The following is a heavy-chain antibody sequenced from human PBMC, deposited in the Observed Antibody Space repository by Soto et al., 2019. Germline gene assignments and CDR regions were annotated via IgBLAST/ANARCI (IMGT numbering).Heavy chain of an antibody. D-gene: IGHD3-22*01. J-gene: IGHJ4*02. CDR3: ARAGTAMIVVVEFDY. CDR1: GFTFSSYA. Sequence: QVQLVESGGGVVQPGRSLRLSCAASGFTFSSYAMHWVRQAPGKGLEWVAVISYDGSNKYYADSVKGRFTISRDNSKNTLYLQMNRLRAEDTAVYYCARAGTAMIVVVEFDYWGQGTLVTVSS. CDR2: ISYDGSNK. V-gene: IGHV3-30-3*01.